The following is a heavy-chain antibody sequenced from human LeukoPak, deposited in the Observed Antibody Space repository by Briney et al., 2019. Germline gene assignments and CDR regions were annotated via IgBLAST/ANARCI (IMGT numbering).Heavy chain of an antibody. V-gene: IGHV4-31*03. CDR1: GDSISSGLYY. D-gene: IGHD1-26*01. CDR3: ARGRRGKYSPYFYYHMDV. CDR2: THHSGTT. Sequence: SETLSLTCTVSGDSISSGLYYYNWIRQHPGEGLEWIGCTHHSGTTYYSSSLKSRLIISLDTSKNQLSLKLTSVTAADTAVYYCARGRRGKYSPYFYYHMDVWGTGTTVTISS. J-gene: IGHJ6*03.